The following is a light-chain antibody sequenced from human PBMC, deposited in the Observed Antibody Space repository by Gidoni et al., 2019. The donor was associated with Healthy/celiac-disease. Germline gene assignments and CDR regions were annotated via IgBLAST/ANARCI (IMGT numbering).Light chain of an antibody. CDR1: QSVCSN. J-gene: IGKJ1*01. V-gene: IGKV3-15*01. CDR3: QQYNNWPPWT. Sequence: ELVMTQSQATLSVSPGERTTLSCRASQSVCSNLAWYQQKPGQAPRLLIYGASTRATGIPARFSGSGSGTEFTLTISSLQSEDFAVYYCQQYNNWPPWTFGQGTKVEIK. CDR2: GAS.